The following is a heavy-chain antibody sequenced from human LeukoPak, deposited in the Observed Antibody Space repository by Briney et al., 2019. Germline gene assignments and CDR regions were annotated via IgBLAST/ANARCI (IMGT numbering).Heavy chain of an antibody. CDR1: GFTFRNRW. D-gene: IGHD6-19*01. Sequence: GGSLRLSCAGSGFTFRNRWATWVRQAPGKGLEWVASTGQYGHDNDYVDSVRGRFTISRDNSKNTLYLQMNSLRAEDTAVYYCAKIISDWSRGAFDIWGQGTMVTVSS. V-gene: IGHV3-7*01. CDR3: AKIISDWSRGAFDI. J-gene: IGHJ3*02. CDR2: TGQYGHDN.